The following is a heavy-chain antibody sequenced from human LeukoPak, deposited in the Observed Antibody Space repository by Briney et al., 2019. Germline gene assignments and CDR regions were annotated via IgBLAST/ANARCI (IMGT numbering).Heavy chain of an antibody. CDR1: GFTFSSYG. D-gene: IGHD6-13*01. J-gene: IGHJ6*03. V-gene: IGHV3-30*02. CDR2: IRYDGSNK. Sequence: GGSLRLSCAASGFTFSSYGMHWVRQAPGKGLEWVAFIRYDGSNKYYADSVKGRFTISRDNAKNSLYLQMNSLRAEDTAVYYCAREGGSSWIYYYYYYYMDVWGKGTTVTVSS. CDR3: AREGGSSWIYYYYYYYMDV.